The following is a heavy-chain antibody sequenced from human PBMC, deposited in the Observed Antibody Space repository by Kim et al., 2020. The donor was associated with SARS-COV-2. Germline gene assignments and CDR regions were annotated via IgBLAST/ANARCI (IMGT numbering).Heavy chain of an antibody. Sequence: SETLSLTCTVSGGSISSTNYFWGWIRQSPGKGLEWIGSIYYSGRTYYNPSLKSRLTMLLDTSKNQFSLILSSVTAADTAVYYCARLPCSGGSYGSWYFVLWVRGTLVTVSS. CDR1: GGSISSTNYF. D-gene: IGHD2-15*01. CDR3: ARLPCSGGSYGSWYFVL. V-gene: IGHV4-39*01. CDR2: IYYSGRT. J-gene: IGHJ2*01.